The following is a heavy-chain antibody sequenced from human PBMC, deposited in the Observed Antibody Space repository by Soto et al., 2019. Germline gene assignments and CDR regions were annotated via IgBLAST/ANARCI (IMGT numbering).Heavy chain of an antibody. J-gene: IGHJ5*02. D-gene: IGHD3-3*01. CDR2: IYYSRST. CDR1: GGSISSSSYY. Sequence: SETLSLTCTVSGGSISSSSYYWGWIRQPPXKGLEWIGSIYYSRSTYYNPSLKSRVTISVDTSKNQFSLKLSSVTAADTAVYYCARPNVLRFLEWPNWFDPWGQGSLVTVFS. V-gene: IGHV4-39*01. CDR3: ARPNVLRFLEWPNWFDP.